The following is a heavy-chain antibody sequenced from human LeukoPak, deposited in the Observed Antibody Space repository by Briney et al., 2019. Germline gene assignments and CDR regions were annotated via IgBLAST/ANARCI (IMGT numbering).Heavy chain of an antibody. CDR1: GFTSSSYA. Sequence: GGSLRLSCTASGFTSSSYAMNWVRQAPGKGLEWVSGIGAGGTFTYYADSVKGRFTISRDNSKNTLYLQMSSLRADDTAVYYCAKDRCLTTTCYVDYWGQGTLVTVSS. CDR3: AKDRCLTTTCYVDY. CDR2: IGAGGTFT. D-gene: IGHD2-2*01. J-gene: IGHJ4*02. V-gene: IGHV3-23*01.